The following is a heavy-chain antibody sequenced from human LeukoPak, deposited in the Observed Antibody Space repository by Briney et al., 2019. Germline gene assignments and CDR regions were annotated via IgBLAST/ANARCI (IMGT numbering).Heavy chain of an antibody. Sequence: PSETLSLTCTVSGGSISSYYWSWIRQPPGKGLEWIGYIYYNGRTKYNPSLMSRVTISVDTSKKQFSLKLGSVTAADTAVYYCVRDDAMYASGWYRYFDSWGQGTLVSVSS. CDR3: VRDDAMYASGWYRYFDS. J-gene: IGHJ4*02. CDR2: IYYNGRT. CDR1: GGSISSYY. V-gene: IGHV4-59*12. D-gene: IGHD6-19*01.